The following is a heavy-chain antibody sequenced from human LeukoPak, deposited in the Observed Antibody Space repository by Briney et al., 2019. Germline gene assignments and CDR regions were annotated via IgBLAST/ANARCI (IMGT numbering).Heavy chain of an antibody. J-gene: IGHJ5*02. CDR3: ACRMFASNWFQP. CDR1: GYSFIDYW. D-gene: IGHD3-10*02. V-gene: IGHV5-51*01. CDR2: IYPGDSRT. Sequence: GESLKIPRQGSGYSFIDYWNGRVRQMPGKGLEWMAVIYPGDSRTRYNPSFQGQVIISADKSINTAYLEWNSLKASDTALYYCACRMFASNWFQPWGQGTLVTVSS.